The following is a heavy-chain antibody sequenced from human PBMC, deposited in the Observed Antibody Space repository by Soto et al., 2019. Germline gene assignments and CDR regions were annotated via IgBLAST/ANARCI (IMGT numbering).Heavy chain of an antibody. V-gene: IGHV1-69*13. CDR3: ARVPNRSYPPFDY. D-gene: IGHD1-26*01. CDR1: GYTFTSYD. J-gene: IGHJ4*02. Sequence: GASVKVSCKASGYTFTSYDINWVRQAPGQGLEWMGGIIPIFGTANYAQKFQGRVTITADESTSTAYMELSSLRSEDTAVYYCARVPNRSYPPFDYWGQGTLVTVSS. CDR2: IIPIFGTA.